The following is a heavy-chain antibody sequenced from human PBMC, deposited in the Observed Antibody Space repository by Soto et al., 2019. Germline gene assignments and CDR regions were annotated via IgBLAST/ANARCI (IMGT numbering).Heavy chain of an antibody. Sequence: QVQLVQSGAEVKKPGASVKVSCKASGYTFTSYGISWVRQAPGQGLEWMGWISAYNGNTNYAQKLQGRVTMTTDTSTRTAYTELMSLRSDDTAVYYCARLSLANLAVAKNWFAPWGQGTLVTVSS. J-gene: IGHJ5*02. CDR1: GYTFTSYG. D-gene: IGHD2-21*01. CDR2: ISAYNGNT. V-gene: IGHV1-18*01. CDR3: ARLSLANLAVAKNWFAP.